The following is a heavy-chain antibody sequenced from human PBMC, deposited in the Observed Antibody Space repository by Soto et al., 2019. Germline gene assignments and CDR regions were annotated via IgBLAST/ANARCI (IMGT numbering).Heavy chain of an antibody. CDR3: ARNVYQVATLSY. CDR2: IIPILGIA. CDR1: GGTFSSYT. Sequence: GASVKASGTASGGTFSSYTISWVRQAPGQGLEWMGRIIPILGIANYAQKFQGRVTITADKSTSTAYMELSSLRSEDTAVYYCARNVYQVATLSYWGQGTLVTVSS. V-gene: IGHV1-69*02. J-gene: IGHJ4*02. D-gene: IGHD5-12*01.